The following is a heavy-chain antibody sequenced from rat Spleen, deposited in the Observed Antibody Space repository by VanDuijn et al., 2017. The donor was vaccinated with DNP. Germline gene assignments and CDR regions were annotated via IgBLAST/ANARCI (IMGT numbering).Heavy chain of an antibody. Sequence: EVQLVESGGGLVQPGRSMKLSCAASGFTFSNYDMAWVRQAPTKGLEWFASISYDGSSTYHRDSVKGRFTISRDNAKSTLYLQMDSLRSEDTATYYCTTGVVDYWGQGVMVTVSS. D-gene: IGHD1-1*01. V-gene: IGHV5-20*01. CDR3: TTGVVDY. J-gene: IGHJ2*01. CDR1: GFTFSNYD. CDR2: ISYDGSST.